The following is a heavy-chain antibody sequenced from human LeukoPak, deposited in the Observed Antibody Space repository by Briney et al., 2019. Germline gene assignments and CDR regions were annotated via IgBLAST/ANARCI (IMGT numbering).Heavy chain of an antibody. CDR3: ARGVYSSGLYYFDY. V-gene: IGHV1-18*01. J-gene: IGHJ4*02. CDR2: ISAYNGNT. Sequence: GASVNVSFKGSVYTFTSYGISGVRQAPAQGREGVGWISAYNGNTNYAKKLQGRVTMTTDTSTSTAYMELRSLRSDDTAVYYCARGVYSSGLYYFDYWGQGTLVTVSS. CDR1: VYTFTSYG. D-gene: IGHD6-19*01.